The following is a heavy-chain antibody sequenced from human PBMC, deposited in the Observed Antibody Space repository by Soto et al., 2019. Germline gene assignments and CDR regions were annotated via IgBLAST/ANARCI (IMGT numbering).Heavy chain of an antibody. CDR3: AKEDYDSSGYYLFDY. CDR2: ISYDGSNK. D-gene: IGHD3-22*01. V-gene: IGHV3-30*18. Sequence: WWSLRLSCSASVFTFSSYGMHWVRQAPGKGLEWVAVISYDGSNKYYADSVKGRFTISRDNSKNTLYLQMNSLRAEDTAVYYCAKEDYDSSGYYLFDYWGQGTLVTVS. CDR1: VFTFSSYG. J-gene: IGHJ4*02.